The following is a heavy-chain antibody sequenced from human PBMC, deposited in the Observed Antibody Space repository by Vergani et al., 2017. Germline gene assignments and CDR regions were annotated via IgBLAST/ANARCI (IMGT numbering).Heavy chain of an antibody. CDR3: ARHTTYTDS. J-gene: IGHJ4*02. D-gene: IGHD1-1*01. Sequence: EVELVQSGPEMRKPGESLKISCKGSEYSFGNYWIGWVRQLPGKGLEWMGIIYPADSDTRYSPSFQSQVTISADKSISTAFLQWDSLKASDTAFYYCARHTTYTDSWGQGTLVTVAS. CDR1: EYSFGNYW. CDR2: IYPADSDT. V-gene: IGHV5-51*01.